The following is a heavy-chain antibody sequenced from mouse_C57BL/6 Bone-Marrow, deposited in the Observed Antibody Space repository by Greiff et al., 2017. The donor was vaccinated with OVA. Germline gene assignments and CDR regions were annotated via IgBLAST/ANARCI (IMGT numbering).Heavy chain of an antibody. D-gene: IGHD4-1*01. CDR1: GFTFSDYG. Sequence: DVMLVESGGGLVKPGGSLKLSCAASGFTFSDYGMHWVRQAPEKGLEWVAYISSGSSTIYYAATVKGRFTLSRDNAKNTLFLQMTSLRSEDTAMYYCARELEHYYFDYWGQGTTLTVSS. J-gene: IGHJ2*01. CDR3: ARELEHYYFDY. CDR2: ISSGSSTI. V-gene: IGHV5-17*01.